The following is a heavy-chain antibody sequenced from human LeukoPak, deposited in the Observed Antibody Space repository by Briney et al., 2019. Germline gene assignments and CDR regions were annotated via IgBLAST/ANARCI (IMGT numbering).Heavy chain of an antibody. J-gene: IGHJ6*03. CDR1: GGSISSSHW. CDR3: ARDSGDYYDSSGLSYYMDV. Sequence: SGTLSLTCAVSGGSISSSHWWSWVRQPPGKGLEWIGEIYHSGSTNYNPPLKSRVTISVDTSKNQFSLKLSSVTAADTAVYYCARDSGDYYDSSGLSYYMDVWGKGTTVTVSS. D-gene: IGHD3-22*01. CDR2: IYHSGST. V-gene: IGHV4-4*02.